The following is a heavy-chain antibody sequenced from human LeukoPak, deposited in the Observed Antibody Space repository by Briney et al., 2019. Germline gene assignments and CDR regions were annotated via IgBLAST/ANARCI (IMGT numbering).Heavy chain of an antibody. D-gene: IGHD3-22*01. Sequence: PSETLSLTCTVSGGSISSYYWSLIRQPPGKGLEWIGYIYYSGSTNYNPSLKSRVTISVDTSKNQFSLKLSSVTAADTAVYYCARGYYDSSGYYVDAFDIWGQGTMVTVSS. CDR2: IYYSGST. CDR3: ARGYYDSSGYYVDAFDI. J-gene: IGHJ3*02. V-gene: IGHV4-59*01. CDR1: GGSISSYY.